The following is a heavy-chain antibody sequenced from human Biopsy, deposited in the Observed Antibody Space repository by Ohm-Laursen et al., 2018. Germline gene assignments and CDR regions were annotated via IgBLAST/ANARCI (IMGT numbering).Heavy chain of an antibody. Sequence: GASVKVSCKASGYTFTTYDITWVRQATGQGPEWMGWMNPISGNTGYAHKFRGRVTMTSDSSISTAYLEVSSLTFEDTAVYYCARAVRYRPLSDPWGQGTLVTVSS. D-gene: IGHD2/OR15-2a*01. CDR3: ARAVRYRPLSDP. CDR2: MNPISGNT. J-gene: IGHJ5*02. V-gene: IGHV1-8*01. CDR1: GYTFTTYD.